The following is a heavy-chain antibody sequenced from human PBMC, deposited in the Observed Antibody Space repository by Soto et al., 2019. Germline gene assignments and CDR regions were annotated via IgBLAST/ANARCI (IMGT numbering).Heavy chain of an antibody. Sequence: ASVKVSCKASGYTFTSYYMHWVRQAPGQGLEWMGIINPSGGSTSYAQKFQGRVTMTRDTSTGTVYMELSSLRSEDTAVYYCARVRSRVSGYKYYFDYWGQGTLVTVSS. V-gene: IGHV1-46*01. J-gene: IGHJ4*02. CDR3: ARVRSRVSGYKYYFDY. CDR1: GYTFTSYY. CDR2: INPSGGST. D-gene: IGHD3-3*01.